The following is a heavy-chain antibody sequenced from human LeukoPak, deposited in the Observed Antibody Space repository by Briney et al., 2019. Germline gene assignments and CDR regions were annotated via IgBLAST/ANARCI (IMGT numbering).Heavy chain of an antibody. J-gene: IGHJ3*02. D-gene: IGHD4-23*01. CDR3: ARDSHPDYGGTISLDAFDI. V-gene: IGHV4-59*01. CDR2: IYYSGST. CDR1: GGSISSYY. Sequence: SETLSLTCTVSGGSISSYYWSWIRQPPGKGLEWIGYIYYSGSTNYNPSLKSRVTISVDTSKNQFSLKLSSVTAADTAVYYCARDSHPDYGGTISLDAFDIWGQGTMVTVSS.